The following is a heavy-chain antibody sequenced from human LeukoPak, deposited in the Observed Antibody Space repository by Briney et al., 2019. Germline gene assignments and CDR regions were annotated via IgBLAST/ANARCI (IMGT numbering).Heavy chain of an antibody. J-gene: IGHJ4*02. CDR3: AKDSAKKYDDY. Sequence: GGSLRLSCAASGFTVSSNYMSWVRQAPGKGLEWVSIIYSGGSTFYADSVKGRFTISRDNSKNTLFLQMNSLRAEDTAVYYCAKDSAKKYDDYWGQGTLVTVSS. CDR2: IYSGGST. CDR1: GFTVSSNY. V-gene: IGHV3-53*01. D-gene: IGHD2/OR15-2a*01.